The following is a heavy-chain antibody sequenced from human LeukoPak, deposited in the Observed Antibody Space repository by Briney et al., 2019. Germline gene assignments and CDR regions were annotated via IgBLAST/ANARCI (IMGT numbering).Heavy chain of an antibody. CDR1: GLTFSSYA. CDR2: ISGSGGST. D-gene: IGHD3-16*02. Sequence: GGSLRLSCAASGLTFSSYAMSWVRQAPGKGLEWVSAISGSGGSTYYADSVKGRFTISRDNSKNTLYLQMNSLRAEDTAVYYCAKDRSYYDYVWGSYRYTGLFDHWGQGTLVTVSS. J-gene: IGHJ4*02. V-gene: IGHV3-23*01. CDR3: AKDRSYYDYVWGSYRYTGLFDH.